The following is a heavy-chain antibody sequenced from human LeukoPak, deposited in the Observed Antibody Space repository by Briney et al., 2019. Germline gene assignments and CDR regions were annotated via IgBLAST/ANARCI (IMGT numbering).Heavy chain of an antibody. CDR3: ASKNYDSSTYYHY. D-gene: IGHD3-22*01. V-gene: IGHV4-4*02. Sequence: PSGTLSLTCAVSGGSISSSNWWSWVRQPPGKGLEWIGEIYHSGSTNYNPSLKSRVTTSVDKSKNQFSLKLKAVTAADTAVYYCASKNYDSSTYYHYWGQGTLVTVSS. J-gene: IGHJ4*02. CDR2: IYHSGST. CDR1: GGSISSSNW.